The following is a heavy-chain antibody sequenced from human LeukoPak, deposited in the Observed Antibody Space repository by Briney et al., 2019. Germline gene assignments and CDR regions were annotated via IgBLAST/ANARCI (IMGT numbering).Heavy chain of an antibody. Sequence: ASVKVSCKASGYTFTSYGITWVRQAPGQGLEWMGWISAYNGNTNYAQKVQGRVTMTTDTSTSTAYMELRSLRSVDTAVYYCARGTGAMVMWASFDYWGQGTLVTVSS. D-gene: IGHD5-18*01. CDR3: ARGTGAMVMWASFDY. V-gene: IGHV1-18*01. J-gene: IGHJ4*02. CDR1: GYTFTSYG. CDR2: ISAYNGNT.